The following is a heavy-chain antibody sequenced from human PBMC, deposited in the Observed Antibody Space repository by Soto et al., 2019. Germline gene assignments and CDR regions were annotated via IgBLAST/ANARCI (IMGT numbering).Heavy chain of an antibody. CDR1: GFTFSSYA. Sequence: EVQLLESGGGLVQPGGSLRLSCAASGFTFSSYAMSWVGRAPGRGLEGVSAISGSGGSTYYADSVKGRFTISRDNSKNTLYLQMNSLRAEDTAVYYCAKAAFGGDQDYWGQGTLVTVSS. D-gene: IGHD3-10*01. CDR2: ISGSGGST. V-gene: IGHV3-23*01. J-gene: IGHJ4*02. CDR3: AKAAFGGDQDY.